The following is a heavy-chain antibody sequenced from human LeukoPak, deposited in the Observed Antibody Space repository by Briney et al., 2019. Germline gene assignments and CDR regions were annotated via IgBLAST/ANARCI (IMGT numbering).Heavy chain of an antibody. CDR3: ARSRGSPGYYYYYYMDV. D-gene: IGHD1-26*01. Sequence: GGSLRLSCAASGFTFDDYAMHWVRQAPGKGLEWVSFISWDGGSTYYSASVKGRFTISRDNSKNSLYLQMNSLRAEDTAVYYCARSRGSPGYYYYYYMDVWGKGTTVTISS. CDR1: GFTFDDYA. J-gene: IGHJ6*03. V-gene: IGHV3-43D*03. CDR2: ISWDGGST.